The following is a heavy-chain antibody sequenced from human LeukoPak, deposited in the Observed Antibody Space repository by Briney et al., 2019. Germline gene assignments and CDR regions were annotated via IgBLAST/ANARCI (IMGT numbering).Heavy chain of an antibody. CDR2: INPNSGGT. J-gene: IGHJ5*02. CDR1: VYTFTGYY. CDR3: ARERVAAAGNWFDP. V-gene: IGHV1-2*02. Sequence: RASVKVSCKASVYTFTGYYMHWVRQAPGQGLEWMGWINPNSGGTNYAQKFQGRVTMTRDTSISTAYMELSRLRSDDTAVYYCARERVAAAGNWFDPWGQGTLVTVSS. D-gene: IGHD6-13*01.